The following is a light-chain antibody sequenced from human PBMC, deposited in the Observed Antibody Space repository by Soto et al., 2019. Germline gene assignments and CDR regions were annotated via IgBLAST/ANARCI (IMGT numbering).Light chain of an antibody. V-gene: IGKV1-5*01. Sequence: DIQMTQSPSILSASVGDRVTISCRASQSISSWLAWYQQKPGKAPNLLIFDASTLETGVASRFSGSEAETEFTLTISGLQPDDFATYYCQQYNSYPWTFGQGTKVEIK. CDR3: QQYNSYPWT. J-gene: IGKJ1*01. CDR2: DAS. CDR1: QSISSW.